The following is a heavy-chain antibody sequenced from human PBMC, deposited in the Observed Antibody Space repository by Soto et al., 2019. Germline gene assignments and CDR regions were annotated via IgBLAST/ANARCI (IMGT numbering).Heavy chain of an antibody. CDR3: ALHFYYGSGTYYAVDY. CDR1: GFTFSNYG. J-gene: IGHJ4*02. D-gene: IGHD3-10*01. V-gene: IGHV3-23*01. Sequence: EVQLLESGGGSVQPGGSLRLSCAVSGFTFSNYGMNWVRQAPGQGLEWVSGISASGGSTYYAVSVKGRFTISRDSSKSTLYLQMNSLRANDTAVYYCALHFYYGSGTYYAVDYWGQGTLVTVSS. CDR2: ISASGGST.